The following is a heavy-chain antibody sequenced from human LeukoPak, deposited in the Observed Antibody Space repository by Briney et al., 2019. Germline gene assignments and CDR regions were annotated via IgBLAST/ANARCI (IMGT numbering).Heavy chain of an antibody. J-gene: IGHJ4*02. Sequence: ASVKVSCKASGYTFAAHHIHWVRQAPGQGLEWMGWILPDGRDTKYSQKFQDRMTLTTDTSTNTAYMELSRLIPDDAAVYYCSGRYGPGPVWGQGTLISASP. CDR3: SGRYGPGPV. CDR1: GYTFAAHH. CDR2: ILPDGRDT. V-gene: IGHV1-2*02. D-gene: IGHD3-10*01.